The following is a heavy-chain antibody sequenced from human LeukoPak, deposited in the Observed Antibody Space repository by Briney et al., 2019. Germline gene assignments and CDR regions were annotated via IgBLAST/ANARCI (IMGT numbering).Heavy chain of an antibody. CDR2: INAGNGNT. Sequence: ASVKVSCKACGYTFTSYAMHWVRQAPGQRLEWMGWINAGNGNTKYSQKFQGRVTITRDTSASTAYMVLSSLRSEDTAVYYCARATMVRGGYPYYYYGMDVWGQGTTVTVSS. V-gene: IGHV1-3*01. CDR3: ARATMVRGGYPYYYYGMDV. J-gene: IGHJ6*02. CDR1: GYTFTSYA. D-gene: IGHD3-10*01.